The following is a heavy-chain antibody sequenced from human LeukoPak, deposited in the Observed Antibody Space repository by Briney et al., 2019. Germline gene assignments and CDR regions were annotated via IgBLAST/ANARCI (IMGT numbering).Heavy chain of an antibody. J-gene: IGHJ6*02. CDR3: TTESCLDYYSGGSCYRGGSYYYYYGMDV. D-gene: IGHD2-15*01. Sequence: GGSLRLSCAASGFTFSNAWMSWVRQAPGKGLEWVGRIKSKTDGGTTDYAAPVKGRFTISRDDSKNTLYLQMNSLKTEDTAVYYCTTESCLDYYSGGSCYRGGSYYYYYGMDVWGQGTTVTVSS. CDR2: IKSKTDGGTT. V-gene: IGHV3-15*01. CDR1: GFTFSNAW.